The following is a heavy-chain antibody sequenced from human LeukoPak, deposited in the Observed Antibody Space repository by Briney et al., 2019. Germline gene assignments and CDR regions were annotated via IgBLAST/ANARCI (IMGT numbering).Heavy chain of an antibody. CDR2: ISYDGSNK. CDR1: GFTFSSYG. V-gene: IGHV3-30*18. D-gene: IGHD3-10*02. CDR3: AKLFSGSYSTDFDY. J-gene: IGHJ4*02. Sequence: PGGSLRLSCAASGFTFSSYGMHWVRQAPGKGLEWVAVISYDGSNKYYADSVKGRFTISRDNSKNTLYLQMNSLRAEDTAVYYCAKLFSGSYSTDFDYWGQGTLVTVS.